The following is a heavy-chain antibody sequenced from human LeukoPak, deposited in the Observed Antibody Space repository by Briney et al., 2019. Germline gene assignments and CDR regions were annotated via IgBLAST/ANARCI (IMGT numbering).Heavy chain of an antibody. CDR2: ISWNSGSI. J-gene: IGHJ4*02. CDR3: AKGSDYYGSAFLDY. V-gene: IGHV3-9*01. CDR1: GFPFDDYA. Sequence: SLRLPCAASGFPFDDYAMHWVRQAPGKGLEWVSGISWNSGSIGYADSVKGRFTISRDNAKNSLYLQMNSLRAEDTALYYCAKGSDYYGSAFLDYWGQGTLVTVSS. D-gene: IGHD3-10*01.